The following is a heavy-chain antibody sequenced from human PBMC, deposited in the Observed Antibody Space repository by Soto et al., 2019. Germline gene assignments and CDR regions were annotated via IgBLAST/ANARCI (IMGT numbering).Heavy chain of an antibody. CDR1: GGSVNSGSYY. V-gene: IGHV4-61*01. CDR3: STVDGDSRTDY. CDR2: VYFNGYT. D-gene: IGHD4-17*01. J-gene: IGHJ4*02. Sequence: QVQLQESGPGLVKPSETLSLTCAVSGGSVNSGSYYWTWIRQPPGKGLEWIGFVYFNGYTKYNPSXKXXITMSVDTSKNQFSLKLSSMTAADTAVYFCSTVDGDSRTDYWGQGPLVTVSS.